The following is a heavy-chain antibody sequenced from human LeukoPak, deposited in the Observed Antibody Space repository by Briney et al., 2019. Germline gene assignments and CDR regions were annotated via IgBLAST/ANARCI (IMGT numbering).Heavy chain of an antibody. CDR2: IYHSGST. CDR3: AKSHHVTAIDY. Sequence: PSGTLSLTCAVSGGSISSSNWWSWVRQPPGQGLEWIGEIYHSGSTNYNPSLKSRVTISVDTSKNQFSLKLSSVTAADTAVYYCAKSHHVTAIDYWGQGTLVTVSS. V-gene: IGHV4-4*02. CDR1: GGSISSSNW. J-gene: IGHJ4*02. D-gene: IGHD2-21*02.